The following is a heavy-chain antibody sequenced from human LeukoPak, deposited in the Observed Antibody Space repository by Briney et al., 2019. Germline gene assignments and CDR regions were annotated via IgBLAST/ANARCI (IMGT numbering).Heavy chain of an antibody. CDR1: GYNFPAYF. CDR2: INPNGGDT. Sequence: ASVKVSCKAGGYNFPAYFVHWVRQAPGQGLEWMGRINPNGGDTNYAQEFQGRVTMASGTSISTAYMELSSLISDDTAVYYCARVGFTTSWSNFDYWGQGTLVTVSS. J-gene: IGHJ4*02. D-gene: IGHD2-2*01. V-gene: IGHV1-2*06. CDR3: ARVGFTTSWSNFDY.